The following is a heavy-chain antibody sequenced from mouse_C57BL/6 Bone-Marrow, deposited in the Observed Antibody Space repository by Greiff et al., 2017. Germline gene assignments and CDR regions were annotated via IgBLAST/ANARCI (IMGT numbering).Heavy chain of an antibody. CDR2: ISNLAYSI. V-gene: IGHV5-15*01. CDR3: ARRGSSYEYFDV. CDR1: GFSFSDYG. Sequence: EVQLVESGGGLVQPGGSLKLSCAASGFSFSDYGMAWVRQAPRKGPEWVAFISNLAYSIYYADTVTGRFTISRENAKNTLYLEMNSLWSEDTAMYYCARRGSSYEYFDVWGTGTTVTVSS. J-gene: IGHJ1*03. D-gene: IGHD1-1*01.